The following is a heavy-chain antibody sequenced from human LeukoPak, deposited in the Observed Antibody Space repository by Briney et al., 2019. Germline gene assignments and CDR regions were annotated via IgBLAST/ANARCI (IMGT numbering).Heavy chain of an antibody. Sequence: GGSLRLSCAASGFTFSSYSRNWVRQAPGKGLEWVSSISSSSSYIYYADSVKGRFTISRDNAKNSLYLQMNSLRAEDTAVYYCARDRVGGNSPGVFTYWGQGTLVTVSS. J-gene: IGHJ4*02. CDR1: GFTFSSYS. V-gene: IGHV3-21*01. D-gene: IGHD4-23*01. CDR3: ARDRVGGNSPGVFTY. CDR2: ISSSSSYI.